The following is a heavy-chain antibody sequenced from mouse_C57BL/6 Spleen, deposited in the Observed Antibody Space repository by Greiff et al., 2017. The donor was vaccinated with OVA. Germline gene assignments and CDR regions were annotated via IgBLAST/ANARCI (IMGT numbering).Heavy chain of an antibody. CDR2: IDPSDSYT. J-gene: IGHJ2*01. V-gene: IGHV1-50*01. CDR1: GYTFTSYW. D-gene: IGHD1-1*01. CDR3: ARSLLYYGGFDY. Sequence: QVQLQQPGAELVKPGASVKLSCKASGYTFTSYWMQWVKQRPGQGLEWIGEIDPSDSYTNYNQKFKGKATLTVDTSSSTAYMQLSSLTSEDSAVYYCARSLLYYGGFDYWGQGTTLTVSS.